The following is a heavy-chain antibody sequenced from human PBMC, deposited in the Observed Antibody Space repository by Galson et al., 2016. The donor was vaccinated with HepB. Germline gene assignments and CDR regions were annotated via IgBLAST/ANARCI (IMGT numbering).Heavy chain of an antibody. CDR2: IRSDGTNK. J-gene: IGHJ4*02. CDR3: AGDSIVGATESADY. D-gene: IGHD1-26*01. V-gene: IGHV3-33*01. Sequence: SLRLSCAASGFIFSDFGIHWVRQAPGKGLEWVALIRSDGTNKYYADSMTGRFTISRDNSKNTVYLQMNSLRAEDTAVYYCAGDSIVGATESADYWGQGTLVTVSS. CDR1: GFIFSDFG.